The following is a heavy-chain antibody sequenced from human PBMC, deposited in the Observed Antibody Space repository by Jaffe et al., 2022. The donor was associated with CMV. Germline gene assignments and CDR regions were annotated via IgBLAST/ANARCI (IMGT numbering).Heavy chain of an antibody. D-gene: IGHD3-22*01. CDR3: AREVSYYDSSGYYYFDY. V-gene: IGHV3-33*01. CDR2: IWYDGSNK. CDR1: GFTFSSYG. Sequence: QVQLVESGGGVVQPGRSLRLSCAASGFTFSSYGMHWVRQAPGKGLEWVAVIWYDGSNKYYADSVKGRFTISRDNSKNTLYLQMNSLRAEDTAVYYCAREVSYYDSSGYYYFDYWGQGTLVTVSS. J-gene: IGHJ4*02.